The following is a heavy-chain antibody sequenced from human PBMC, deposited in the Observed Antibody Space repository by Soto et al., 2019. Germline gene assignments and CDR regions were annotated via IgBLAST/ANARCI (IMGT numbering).Heavy chain of an antibody. J-gene: IGHJ4*02. CDR3: ARANYFESSGPFDY. Sequence: TLSLTCTVSGGTLISGAYYWSWIRKHPGKGLEWIGYIYYSGSTYYNPSLESRVTLSVDTSTKQFSLKVSSVTAADTAVYYCARANYFESSGPFDYWGPGTLVTVSS. CDR1: GGTLISGAYY. CDR2: IYYSGST. V-gene: IGHV4-31*03. D-gene: IGHD3-22*01.